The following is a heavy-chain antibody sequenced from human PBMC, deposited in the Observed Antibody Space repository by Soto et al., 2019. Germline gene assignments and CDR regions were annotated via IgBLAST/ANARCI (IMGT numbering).Heavy chain of an antibody. CDR3: ARGTVTTPLFDY. D-gene: IGHD4-17*01. CDR2: IIPILGIA. V-gene: IGHV1-69*02. J-gene: IGHJ4*02. CDR1: GGTFSSYT. Sequence: QVQLVQSGAEVKKPGSSVKVSCKASGGTFSSYTISWVRQAPGQGLEWMGRIIPILGIANYAQKFQGRVTIXAXXSTSTAYMELSSLRSEDTAVYYCARGTVTTPLFDYWGQGTLVTVSS.